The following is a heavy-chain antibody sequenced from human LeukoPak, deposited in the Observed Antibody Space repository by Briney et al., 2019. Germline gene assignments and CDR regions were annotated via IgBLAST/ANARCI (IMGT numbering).Heavy chain of an antibody. CDR3: ARDPVSFRASDY. V-gene: IGHV3-20*04. D-gene: IGHD3-16*02. CDR1: GFTFDDYG. J-gene: IGHJ4*02. CDR2: INWNGGST. Sequence: GGSLRLSCAASGFTFDDYGMSWVRQAPGKGLEWVSGINWNGGSTGYADSVKGRFTISRDNAKNSLYLQMNSLRAEDTAVYYCARDPVSFRASDYWGQGTLVTVSS.